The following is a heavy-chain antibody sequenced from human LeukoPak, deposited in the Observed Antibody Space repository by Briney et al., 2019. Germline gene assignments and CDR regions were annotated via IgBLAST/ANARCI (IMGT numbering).Heavy chain of an antibody. CDR3: ARDLADSSSWYNTYYYYYMDV. CDR2: ISSSGSTI. J-gene: IGHJ6*03. Sequence: GGSLRLSCAASGFTFSSYEMNWVRQAPGKGLEWVSYISSSGSTIYYADSVKGRFTISRDNAKNSLYLQMNSLRAEDTAVYYCARDLADSSSWYNTYYYYYMDVWGKGTTVTVSS. V-gene: IGHV3-48*03. D-gene: IGHD6-13*01. CDR1: GFTFSSYE.